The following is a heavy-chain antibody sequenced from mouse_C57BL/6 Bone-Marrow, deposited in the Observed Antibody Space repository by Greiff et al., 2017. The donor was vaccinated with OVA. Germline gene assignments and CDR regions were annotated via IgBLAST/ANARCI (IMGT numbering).Heavy chain of an antibody. J-gene: IGHJ3*01. CDR3: ARGGGYYYGSSYDWLAY. D-gene: IGHD1-1*01. CDR1: GYTFTSYW. Sequence: QVQLQQSGAELARPGASVKLSCKASGYTFTSYWMHWVKQRPIQGLEWIGNIDPSDSETHYNQKFKDKATLTVDKSSSTAYMQLSSLTSEDSAVYYCARGGGYYYGSSYDWLAYWGQGTLVTVSA. CDR2: IDPSDSET. V-gene: IGHV1-52*01.